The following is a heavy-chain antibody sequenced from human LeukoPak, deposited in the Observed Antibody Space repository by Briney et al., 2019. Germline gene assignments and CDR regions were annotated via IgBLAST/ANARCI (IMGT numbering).Heavy chain of an antibody. CDR2: ISYDGSNK. CDR3: ANYGSVSYFAY. CDR1: GFTFSSYG. J-gene: IGHJ4*02. V-gene: IGHV3-30*18. Sequence: GRSLRLSCAASGFTFSSYGMHWVRQAPAQGLEWVTIISYDGSNKDHADSVKGRFTISRDNSKNTLYLQMNNLGSEDTAVYYCANYGSVSYFAYWGQGTLVTVSS. D-gene: IGHD3-10*01.